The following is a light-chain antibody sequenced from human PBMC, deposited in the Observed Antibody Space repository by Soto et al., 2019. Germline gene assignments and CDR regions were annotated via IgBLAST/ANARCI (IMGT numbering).Light chain of an antibody. CDR1: QSISSW. J-gene: IGKJ1*01. Sequence: DIQMSRSTSTLSAWVGDKVSITCRASQSISSWLAWYQQKPGKAPKLLIYKASSLESGVPSRFSGSGSGTEFTLTISSLQPDDFATYYCQQYNTFSTFGQGTKVDI. V-gene: IGKV1-5*03. CDR2: KAS. CDR3: QQYNTFST.